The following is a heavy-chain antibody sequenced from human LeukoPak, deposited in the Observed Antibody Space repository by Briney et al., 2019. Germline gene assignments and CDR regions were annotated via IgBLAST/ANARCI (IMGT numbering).Heavy chain of an antibody. CDR1: GFTVSSNY. CDR3: ATDTVTTSYYCYYYYMDV. Sequence: PGGSLRLSCAASGFTVSSNYMSWVRQAPGKGLEWVSVIYSGGSTYYADSVKGRFTISRDNSKNTLYLQMNSLRAEDTAVYYCATDTVTTSYYCYYYYMDVWGKGTTVTVSS. CDR2: IYSGGST. D-gene: IGHD4-17*01. J-gene: IGHJ6*03. V-gene: IGHV3-53*01.